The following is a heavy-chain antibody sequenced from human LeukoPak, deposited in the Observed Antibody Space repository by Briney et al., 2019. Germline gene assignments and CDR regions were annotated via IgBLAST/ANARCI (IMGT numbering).Heavy chain of an antibody. D-gene: IGHD6-13*01. Sequence: PGGSLRLSCVASGFTFNNYWMSWVRQAPGKGLEWVANIKRDGSETYYVDSVKGRFTISRDNAKNSLFLQMNSLRAEDTAVYFCARGAGVAAAGTIDCWGQGTLVTVSS. CDR1: GFTFNNYW. CDR3: ARGAGVAAAGTIDC. J-gene: IGHJ4*02. CDR2: IKRDGSET. V-gene: IGHV3-7*03.